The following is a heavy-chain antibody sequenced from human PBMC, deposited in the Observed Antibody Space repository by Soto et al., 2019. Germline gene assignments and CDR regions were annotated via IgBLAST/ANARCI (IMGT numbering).Heavy chain of an antibody. D-gene: IGHD6-19*01. CDR3: AKDRGWSSADLEY. Sequence: PGGSLRLSCAASGFNFSSFGMHWVRQAPGKGLEWVALMSYDGSSKYYQDSLKGRFTISRDKSKNTLYLQMSSLRVEDTAVYYCAKDRGWSSADLEYWGQGTLVTV. J-gene: IGHJ4*02. CDR2: MSYDGSSK. V-gene: IGHV3-30*18. CDR1: GFNFSSFG.